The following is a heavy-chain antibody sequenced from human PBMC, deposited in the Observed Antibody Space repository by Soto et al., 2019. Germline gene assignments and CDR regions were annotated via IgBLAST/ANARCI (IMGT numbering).Heavy chain of an antibody. V-gene: IGHV4-31*02. CDR3: ARKDSGYADYVDV. J-gene: IGHJ6*03. CDR1: GRSISSGGYY. CDR2: IYYSGST. D-gene: IGHD5-12*01. Sequence: SDTLSRTCTFSGRSISSGGYYWSWIRQHPGKGLEWIGYIYYSGSTYYNPSLKSRVTMSVDTSENQFSLRLSSVTAADTAVYYCARKDSGYADYVDVWGKGTTVTVSS.